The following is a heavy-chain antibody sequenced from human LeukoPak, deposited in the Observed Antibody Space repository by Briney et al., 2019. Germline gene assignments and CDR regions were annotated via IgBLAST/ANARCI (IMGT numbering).Heavy chain of an antibody. CDR3: ARDTYPYIKSGHMDV. D-gene: IGHD2-2*02. CDR2: ISSSGSTI. J-gene: IGHJ6*02. CDR1: GFTFSDYY. Sequence: GGSLRLSCAASGFTFSDYYMSWIRQAPGKGLEWVSYISSSGSTIYYADSVKGRSTISRDNAKNSLYLQMNSLRAEDTAVYYCARDTYPYIKSGHMDVWGQGTTVTVSS. V-gene: IGHV3-11*01.